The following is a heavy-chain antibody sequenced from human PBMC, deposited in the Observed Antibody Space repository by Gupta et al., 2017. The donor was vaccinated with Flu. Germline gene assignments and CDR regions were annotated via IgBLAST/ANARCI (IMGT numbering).Heavy chain of an antibody. D-gene: IGHD1-26*01. CDR3: AKGRDSREGNVDY. CDR1: GFTFINYG. CDR2: ISYDGSNK. J-gene: IGHJ4*02. Sequence: QVQLVESGGGGVQTGRSLRLSCAASGFTFINYGMHWVRQPPGKGLEWVAVISYDGSNKYYADSVKGRFTISRDNSKNTLYLQMTSLRAEDTAIDYCAKGRDSREGNVDYWGQGTRVTVSS. V-gene: IGHV3-30*18.